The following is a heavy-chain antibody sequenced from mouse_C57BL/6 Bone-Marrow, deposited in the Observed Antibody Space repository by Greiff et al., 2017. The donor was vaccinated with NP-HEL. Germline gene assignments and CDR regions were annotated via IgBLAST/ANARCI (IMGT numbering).Heavy chain of an antibody. CDR2: IYPRRGNT. CDR1: GYTFTSYG. V-gene: IGHV1-81*01. Sequence: QVQLQQSGAELARPGASVKLSCKASGYTFTSYGISWVKQRAGQGLEWIGEIYPRRGNTYYNEKFKGKATLTADKSSSTAYMELRSLTSEDSAVYFCARRRGYFDYWGQGTTLTVSS. CDR3: ARRRGYFDY. J-gene: IGHJ2*01.